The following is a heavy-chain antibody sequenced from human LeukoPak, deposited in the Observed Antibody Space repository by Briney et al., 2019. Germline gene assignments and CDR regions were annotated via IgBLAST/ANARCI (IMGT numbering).Heavy chain of an antibody. J-gene: IGHJ4*02. V-gene: IGHV1-18*04. Sequence: ASVKVSCKASGYTFTSYGISWVRQAPGQGLEWMGWISAYNGNTNYAQKLQGRVTMTTDTSTSTAYMELRSLRSDDTAVYYCARSPGRGYSYGYAFWYWGQGTLFTVSS. CDR2: ISAYNGNT. CDR3: ARSPGRGYSYGYAFWY. CDR1: GYTFTSYG. D-gene: IGHD5-18*01.